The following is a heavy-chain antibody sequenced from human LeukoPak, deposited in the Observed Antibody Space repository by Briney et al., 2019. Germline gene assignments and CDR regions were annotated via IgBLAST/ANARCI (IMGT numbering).Heavy chain of an antibody. Sequence: ASVKVSCKASGGTFSSYAISWVRRAPGQGLEWMGWISAYNGNTNYAQKLQGRVTMTTDTSTSTAYMELRSLRSDDTAVYYCARDLLWFGELPIDYWGQGTLVTVSS. D-gene: IGHD3-10*01. CDR1: GGTFSSYA. CDR2: ISAYNGNT. J-gene: IGHJ4*02. V-gene: IGHV1-18*01. CDR3: ARDLLWFGELPIDY.